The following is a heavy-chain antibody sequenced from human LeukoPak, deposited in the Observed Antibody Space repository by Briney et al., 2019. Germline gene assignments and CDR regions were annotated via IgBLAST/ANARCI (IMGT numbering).Heavy chain of an antibody. J-gene: IGHJ6*02. D-gene: IGHD6-19*01. Sequence: SETLSLTCTVSGGSISSYYWSWIRQPPGKGLEWIGYIYYSGSTNYNPSLKSRVTISVDTSKNQFSLKLSSVTAADTAVYYCAGDRSSGWYGYYYYGMDVWGQGTTVTVSS. CDR2: IYYSGST. CDR1: GGSISSYY. CDR3: AGDRSSGWYGYYYYGMDV. V-gene: IGHV4-59*01.